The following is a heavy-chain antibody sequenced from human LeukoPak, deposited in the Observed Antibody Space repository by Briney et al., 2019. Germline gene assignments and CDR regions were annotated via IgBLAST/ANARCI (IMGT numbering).Heavy chain of an antibody. CDR1: GFTVSIYA. D-gene: IGHD6-13*01. Sequence: AESLRLSCAASGFTVSIYATSWDRHAQGRGMEWVSAISASGGSTYYANSRKGQFTISRDNSKNTLYLQMNSLRAEETAVYYCEKDGSSSWRTIYFDYWGQGTLVTVSS. J-gene: IGHJ4*02. CDR3: EKDGSSSWRTIYFDY. CDR2: ISASGGST. V-gene: IGHV3-23*01.